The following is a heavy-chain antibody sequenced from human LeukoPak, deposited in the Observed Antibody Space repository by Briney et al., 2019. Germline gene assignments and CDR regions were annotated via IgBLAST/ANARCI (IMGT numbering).Heavy chain of an antibody. CDR2: IIPIFGTA. CDR1: GGTFSSYA. D-gene: IGHD3-3*01. J-gene: IGHJ6*02. Sequence: ASVKVSCKASGGTFSSYAISWVRQAPGQGLEWMGGIIPIFGTANYAQKFQGRVTITADESTSTAYMELSSLRSEDTAVYYCATNYDSLLWYDGMDVWGQGTTVTVSS. CDR3: ATNYDSLLWYDGMDV. V-gene: IGHV1-69*01.